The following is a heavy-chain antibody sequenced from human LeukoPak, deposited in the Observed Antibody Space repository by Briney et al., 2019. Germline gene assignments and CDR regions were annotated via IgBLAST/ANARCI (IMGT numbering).Heavy chain of an antibody. CDR3: AKDQRPRYTSGWYFFDY. J-gene: IGHJ4*02. Sequence: GGSLRLSCAASGFIFGGYAMHWVRQAPGKGLQWLAVISYDGGKTYYADSVRGRFTISRDNSKSTLYLQMHSLRAEDTAIYYCAKDQRPRYTSGWYFFDYWGQGTLVTVSS. D-gene: IGHD6-19*01. V-gene: IGHV3-30-3*01. CDR2: ISYDGGKT. CDR1: GFIFGGYA.